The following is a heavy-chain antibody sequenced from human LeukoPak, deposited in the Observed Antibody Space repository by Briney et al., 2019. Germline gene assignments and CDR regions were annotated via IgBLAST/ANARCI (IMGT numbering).Heavy chain of an antibody. CDR2: IYYSGST. CDR3: ASLKDIAAAGTFDY. V-gene: IGHV4-39*01. J-gene: IGHJ4*02. CDR1: GGSISSSSYY. D-gene: IGHD6-13*01. Sequence: SETLSLTCTVSGGSISSSSYYWGWIRRPPGKGLEWIGSIYYSGSTYYNPSLKSRVTISVDTSKNQFSLKLSSVTAADTAVYYCASLKDIAAAGTFDYWGQGTLVTVSS.